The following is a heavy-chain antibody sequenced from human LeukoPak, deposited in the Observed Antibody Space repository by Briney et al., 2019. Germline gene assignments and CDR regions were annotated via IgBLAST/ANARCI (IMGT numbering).Heavy chain of an antibody. Sequence: GGSLRLSCAASGFTFSSYWMSWVRQAPGKGLEWVANIKQDGSEKYYVDSVKGRFTISRDSSKNTLYLHMNSLRVEDTAVYYCVSAIHLWPWYDYWGQGTLVTVSS. D-gene: IGHD5-18*01. CDR3: VSAIHLWPWYDY. J-gene: IGHJ4*02. CDR1: GFTFSSYW. CDR2: IKQDGSEK. V-gene: IGHV3-7*01.